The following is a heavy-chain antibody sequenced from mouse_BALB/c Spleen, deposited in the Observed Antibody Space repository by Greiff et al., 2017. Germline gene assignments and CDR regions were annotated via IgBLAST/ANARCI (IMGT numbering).Heavy chain of an antibody. Sequence: EVKLMESGAELVKPGASVKLSCTASGFNIKDTYMHWVKQRPEQGLEWIGRIDPANGNTKYDPKFQGKATITADTSSNTAYLQLSSLTSEDTAVYYCAIYYRYDSAYWGQGTLVTVSA. J-gene: IGHJ3*01. D-gene: IGHD2-14*01. V-gene: IGHV14-3*02. CDR3: AIYYRYDSAY. CDR1: GFNIKDTY. CDR2: IDPANGNT.